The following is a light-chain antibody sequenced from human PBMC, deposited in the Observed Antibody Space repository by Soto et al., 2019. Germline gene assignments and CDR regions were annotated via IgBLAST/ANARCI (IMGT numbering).Light chain of an antibody. CDR1: SSDIGSYDH. Sequence: QSVLTQPASVSGSPGQSITISCSGTSSDIGSYDHVAWYQQFPGKSPKLMIYAVSDRPSGVSDRFSGSKSANTASLTISGLQADDEAHYYCTSYTSDNRSYVFGTGTKVTVL. V-gene: IGLV2-14*01. CDR2: AVS. CDR3: TSYTSDNRSYV. J-gene: IGLJ1*01.